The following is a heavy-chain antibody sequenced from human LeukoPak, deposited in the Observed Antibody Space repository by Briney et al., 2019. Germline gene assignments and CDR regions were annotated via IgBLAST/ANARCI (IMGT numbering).Heavy chain of an antibody. CDR2: MNPNNGNT. CDR1: GYTFTNYD. Sequence: GASVKVSCKASGYTFTNYDINWVRQATGQGLEWMGWMNPNNGNTGYAQKFQGRVTFTRSTSITTTYMELSSLRSDDTAMSYCARGGRYIVGAPTGDYWGQGTLVTVSS. D-gene: IGHD1-26*01. V-gene: IGHV1-8*03. J-gene: IGHJ4*02. CDR3: ARGGRYIVGAPTGDY.